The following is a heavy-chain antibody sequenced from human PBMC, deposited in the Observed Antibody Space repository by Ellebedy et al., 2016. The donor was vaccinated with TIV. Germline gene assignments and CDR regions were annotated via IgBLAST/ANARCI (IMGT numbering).Heavy chain of an antibody. D-gene: IGHD5-12*01. J-gene: IGHJ4*02. CDR1: GGSISSSNW. V-gene: IGHV4-4*02. CDR3: ARDSGGIRDY. Sequence: MPSETLSLTCAVSGGSISSSNWWSWVRQPPGKGLEWIGEIYHSGSTNYNPSLKSRVTISVDTSKNQFSLKLSSVTAADTAVYYCARDSGGIRDYWGQGTLVTVSS. CDR2: IYHSGST.